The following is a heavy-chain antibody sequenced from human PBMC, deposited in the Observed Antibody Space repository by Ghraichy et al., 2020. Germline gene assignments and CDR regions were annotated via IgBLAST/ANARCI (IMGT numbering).Heavy chain of an antibody. D-gene: IGHD3-22*01. Sequence: GGSLRLSCAASGFTFRNAWMNWVRQAPGKGLEWVGRIKSKTDGGAIDYAASVRDRFIISRDDSKNMVFLEMNRLLTEDTAVYYCTAPYPYFYDTSGLGYAFDIWGQGTMVTVSS. CDR1: GFTFRNAW. V-gene: IGHV3-15*07. CDR3: TAPYPYFYDTSGLGYAFDI. CDR2: IKSKTDGGAI. J-gene: IGHJ3*02.